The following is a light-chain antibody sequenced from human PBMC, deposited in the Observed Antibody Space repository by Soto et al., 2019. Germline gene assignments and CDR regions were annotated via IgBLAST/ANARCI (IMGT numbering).Light chain of an antibody. CDR2: DAS. J-gene: IGKJ5*01. V-gene: IGKV3-11*01. CDR3: QQRSNWPSIT. Sequence: EIVLTQSPATLSLSPGERATLSCRASQSVSSYLAWYQQRPGQAPRLLIYDASNRATGIPARCSGSGSGTDSTLTISSLEPEDFAVYYGQQRSNWPSITFGQGTRLEIK. CDR1: QSVSSY.